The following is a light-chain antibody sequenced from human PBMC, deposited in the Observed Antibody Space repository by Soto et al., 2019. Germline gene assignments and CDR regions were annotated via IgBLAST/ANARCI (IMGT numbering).Light chain of an antibody. V-gene: IGLV2-14*01. CDR3: SSYTTSYFYV. J-gene: IGLJ1*01. Sequence: QSALPHPASVSWSPGHSITISCTGSGRDIGAYDYVSWYQQHPGKAPKLLIYGVNNRPSGVSYRFSASKSAFTASLTISGLQAEDEAHYYCSSYTTSYFYVFGPGTKVTVL. CDR1: GRDIGAYDY. CDR2: GVN.